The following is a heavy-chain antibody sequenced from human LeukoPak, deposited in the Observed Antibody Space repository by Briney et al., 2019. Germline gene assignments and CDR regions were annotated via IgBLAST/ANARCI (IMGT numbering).Heavy chain of an antibody. CDR2: ISGYNGNT. J-gene: IGHJ1*01. CDR3: ASLYYYDNSGYYLGSRHFHH. D-gene: IGHD3-22*01. CDR1: DYTFSSYG. Sequence: ASVKVSCKTSDYTFSSYGISWVRQAPGQGLEWMGWISGYNGNTNYAQKFQGRVTMTTDTSTTTVYMELSSLRSEDTAVYYCASLYYYDNSGYYLGSRHFHHWGQGTLVTVSS. V-gene: IGHV1-18*01.